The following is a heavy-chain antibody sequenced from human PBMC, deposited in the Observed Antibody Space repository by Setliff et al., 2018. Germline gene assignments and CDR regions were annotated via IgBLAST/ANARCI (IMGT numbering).Heavy chain of an antibody. D-gene: IGHD2-2*01. Sequence: SETLSLTCSVYGESFSNNYWSWIRQTPGKGLEWIGEINDSGTTNYNPSLRSRATISVDTSKNQSSLILRSVTAADTAVYYCARGRMRGSCSGPSCTYDPFDIWGQGTPVTVSS. V-gene: IGHV4-34*01. CDR3: ARGRMRGSCSGPSCTYDPFDI. CDR1: GESFSNNY. CDR2: INDSGTT. J-gene: IGHJ3*02.